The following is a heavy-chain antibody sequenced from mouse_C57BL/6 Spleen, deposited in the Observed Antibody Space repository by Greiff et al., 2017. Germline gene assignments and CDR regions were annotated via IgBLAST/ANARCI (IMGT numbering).Heavy chain of an antibody. J-gene: IGHJ1*03. V-gene: IGHV1-82*01. Sequence: VQLQQSGPELVKPGASVKISCKASGYAFSSSWMNWVKQRPGKGLEWIGRIYPGDGDTNYNGKFKGKATLTADKSSSTAYMQLSSLTSEDSAVYFCARKSYYYGSSYWYFDVWGTGTTVTVSS. CDR2: IYPGDGDT. D-gene: IGHD1-1*01. CDR1: GYAFSSSW. CDR3: ARKSYYYGSSYWYFDV.